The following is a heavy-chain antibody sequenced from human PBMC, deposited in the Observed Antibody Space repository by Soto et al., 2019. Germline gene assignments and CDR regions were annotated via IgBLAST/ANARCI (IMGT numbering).Heavy chain of an antibody. D-gene: IGHD6-19*01. CDR2: MYNTGST. V-gene: IGHV4-59*01. Sequence: SETLSLTCTVSGGSISGYYWSWIRQPPGKGLEWIGYMYNTGSTVYNPSFKSRVTISVDTSNNQFSLKLNSVTAADTAVYYCARHEGFSSGWIFDYWGQGTLVTVSS. CDR3: ARHEGFSSGWIFDY. CDR1: GGSISGYY. J-gene: IGHJ4*02.